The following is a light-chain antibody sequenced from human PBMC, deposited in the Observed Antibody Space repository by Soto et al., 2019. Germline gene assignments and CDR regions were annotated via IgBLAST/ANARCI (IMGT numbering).Light chain of an antibody. CDR2: GNT. Sequence: QSVLTQPPSRSGAPGQRVTISCTGSSSSIGAGSDVHWYHQLPGTAPKLLIYGNTNRPSGVPDRFSGSKSGTSASLAIAGLQTEDEGDYYCQTYDSSLSGLYVFGTGTKGTVL. CDR3: QTYDSSLSGLYV. V-gene: IGLV1-40*01. J-gene: IGLJ1*01. CDR1: SSSIGAGSD.